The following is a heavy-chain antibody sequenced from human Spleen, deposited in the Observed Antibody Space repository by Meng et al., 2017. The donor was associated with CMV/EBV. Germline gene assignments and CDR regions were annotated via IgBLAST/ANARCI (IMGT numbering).Heavy chain of an antibody. Sequence: GGSLRLSSAASGFTFSSYEMNWVRQAPGKGLEWVSYISSSGSTIYYADSVKGRFTISRDNAKNSLYLQMNSLRAEDTAVYYCARGNRGSGVMDYWGQGTLVTVSS. J-gene: IGHJ4*02. CDR2: ISSSGSTI. CDR3: ARGNRGSGVMDY. CDR1: GFTFSSYE. D-gene: IGHD3-3*01. V-gene: IGHV3-48*03.